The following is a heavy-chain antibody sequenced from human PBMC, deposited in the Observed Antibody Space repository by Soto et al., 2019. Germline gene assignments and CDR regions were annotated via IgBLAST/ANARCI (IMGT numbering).Heavy chain of an antibody. D-gene: IGHD6-19*01. CDR1: GFTFSSYA. CDR2: ISGSGGST. J-gene: IGHJ3*02. Sequence: EVQLLESGGGLVQPGGSLRLSCAASGFTFSSYAMSWVRQAPGKGLGWVSAISGSGGSTYYADSVKGRFTIPRDTSKNTLYLQMISLRAEDTAVYYCAKGWQWAAFDIWGQGTMVTVSS. V-gene: IGHV3-23*01. CDR3: AKGWQWAAFDI.